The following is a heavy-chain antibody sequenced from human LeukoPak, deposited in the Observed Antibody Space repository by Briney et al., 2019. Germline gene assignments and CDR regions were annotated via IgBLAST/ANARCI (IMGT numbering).Heavy chain of an antibody. J-gene: IGHJ4*02. Sequence: PSETLSLTCTISRGSVTSYYWSWIRQSPGKGQEWIGYIYYSGSTKYNPSLESRVTISIDASKNQFSLQLTSMTAADTAVYYCARQRGMVHYFDYWGQGTLVTVSS. D-gene: IGHD2-8*01. CDR1: RGSVTSYY. CDR2: IYYSGST. CDR3: ARQRGMVHYFDY. V-gene: IGHV4-59*02.